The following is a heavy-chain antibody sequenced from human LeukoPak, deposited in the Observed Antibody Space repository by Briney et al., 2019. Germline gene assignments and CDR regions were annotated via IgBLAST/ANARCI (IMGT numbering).Heavy chain of an antibody. CDR2: ISGTSSYI. V-gene: IGHV3-21*01. CDR3: ARGEYGSGSYHIDY. Sequence: PGGSLRLSCAASGFTFSSYSMNWVRQAPGKGLEWVSFISGTSSYIYYADSVKGRFTISRDNAKNSLYLQMNSLRAEDTAVYYCARGEYGSGSYHIDYWGQGTLVTVSS. D-gene: IGHD3-10*01. CDR1: GFTFSSYS. J-gene: IGHJ4*02.